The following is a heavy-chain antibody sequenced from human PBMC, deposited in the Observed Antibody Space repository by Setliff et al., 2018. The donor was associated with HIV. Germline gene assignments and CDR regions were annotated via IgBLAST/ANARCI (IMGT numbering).Heavy chain of an antibody. CDR1: GFIFSDYY. V-gene: IGHV3-11*01. CDR3: AKGRRGYSYGYDAFDI. J-gene: IGHJ3*02. D-gene: IGHD5-18*01. Sequence: GGSLRLSCAASGFIFSDYYMNWIRQAPGKGLEWVSYISGSGEATDFADSVKGRFTTSRDNAKNSLYLQMNSLRAEDMALYYCAKGRRGYSYGYDAFDIWGQGTMVTVSS. CDR2: ISGSGEAT.